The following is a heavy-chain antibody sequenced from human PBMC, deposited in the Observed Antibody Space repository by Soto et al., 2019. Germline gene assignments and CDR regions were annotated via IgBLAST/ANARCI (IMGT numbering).Heavy chain of an antibody. V-gene: IGHV3-33*01. CDR2: IWYDGSNK. D-gene: IGHD2-2*01. CDR3: ARHYQTYYYGMDV. J-gene: IGHJ6*02. Sequence: PGGSLRLSCAASGFTFSSYGMHWVRQAPGKGLEWVAVIWYDGSNKYYADSVKGRFTISRDSSKNTLYLQMNSLRAEDTAVYYCARHYQTYYYGMDVWGQGTTVTVSS. CDR1: GFTFSSYG.